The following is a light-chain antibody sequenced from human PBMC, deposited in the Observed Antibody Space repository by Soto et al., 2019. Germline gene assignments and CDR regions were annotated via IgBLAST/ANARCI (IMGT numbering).Light chain of an antibody. V-gene: IGKV1-17*01. J-gene: IGKJ5*01. CDR3: LQHNTYPIT. CDR2: AAS. CDR1: QNIRSH. Sequence: DIQMTQSPCAQSASVGDTGTITCRASQNIRSHLNWYQQKPGEAPKRLIYAASSLQSGVPSRFSGSGSGSEFTLTITSLQPEDFATYYCLQHNTYPITFGQGTRLEIK.